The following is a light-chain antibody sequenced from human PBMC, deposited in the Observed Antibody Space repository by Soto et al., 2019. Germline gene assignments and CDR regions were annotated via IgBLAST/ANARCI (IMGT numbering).Light chain of an antibody. Sequence: QSVLTQPPSASGSPGQSVTISCTGTSSDVGGYNYVSWYQQHPGKAPKVMIYEVNKRPSGVPDRFSGSKSGNTASLTVSGLQAEDEADYYCSSWDGSLSGYVFGAGTKVTVL. CDR2: EVN. V-gene: IGLV2-8*01. CDR3: SSWDGSLSGYV. CDR1: SSDVGGYNY. J-gene: IGLJ1*01.